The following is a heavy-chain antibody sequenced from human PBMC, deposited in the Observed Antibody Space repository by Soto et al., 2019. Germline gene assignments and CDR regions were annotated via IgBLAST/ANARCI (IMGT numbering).Heavy chain of an antibody. J-gene: IGHJ4*02. CDR3: AKGNLTYYDFRSGPFDY. D-gene: IGHD3-3*01. Sequence: GGSLRLSCAASGFTFDDYAMHWVRQAPGKGLEWVSGISWNSGSIGYADSVKGRFTISRDNAKNSLYLQMNNLRAEDTALYYCAKGNLTYYDFRSGPFDYWGQGTLVNVSS. CDR1: GFTFDDYA. CDR2: ISWNSGSI. V-gene: IGHV3-9*01.